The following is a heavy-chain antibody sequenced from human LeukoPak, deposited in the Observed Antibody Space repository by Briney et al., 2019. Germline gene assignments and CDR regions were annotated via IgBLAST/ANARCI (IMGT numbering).Heavy chain of an antibody. CDR3: ARGGRCSSTSCYQGWFDP. Sequence: KPSETLSLTCTVSGYSISSGYYWGWIRQPPGKRLEWIGSIYHSGSTYYNPSLKSRVTISVDTSKNQFTLKLSSGTAADTALYYGARGGRCSSTSCYQGWFDPWGQGTLVTVSS. J-gene: IGHJ5*02. V-gene: IGHV4-38-2*02. CDR1: GYSISSGYY. D-gene: IGHD2-2*01. CDR2: IYHSGST.